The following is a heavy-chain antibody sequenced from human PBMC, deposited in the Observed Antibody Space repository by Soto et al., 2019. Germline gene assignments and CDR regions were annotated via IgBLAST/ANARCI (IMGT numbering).Heavy chain of an antibody. J-gene: IGHJ4*02. CDR1: GGSFSGYY. D-gene: IGHD2-15*01. CDR2: INHSGST. CDR3: ARPYCSGGSCYLIFDY. Sequence: QVQLQQRGAGLLKPSETLSLTCAVYGGSFSGYYWSWIRQPPGKGLEWIGEINHSGSTNYNPSLKSRVTISVDTSKNQFSLKLSSVTAADTAVYYCARPYCSGGSCYLIFDYWGQGTLVTVSS. V-gene: IGHV4-34*01.